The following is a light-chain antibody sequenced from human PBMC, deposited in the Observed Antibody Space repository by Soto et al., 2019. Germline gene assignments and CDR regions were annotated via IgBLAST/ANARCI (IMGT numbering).Light chain of an antibody. CDR2: EVS. J-gene: IGLJ3*02. CDR3: SSYSGTNNRV. Sequence: QSALTQPPSASGSPGQSVTISCTGTSSDVGGYNYVSWYQQHPGKAPEFMIYEVSKRPSGVPDRFSGSKSGNTASLTVSGLQAEDEADYSCSSYSGTNNRVFGGGTKLTVL. CDR1: SSDVGGYNY. V-gene: IGLV2-8*01.